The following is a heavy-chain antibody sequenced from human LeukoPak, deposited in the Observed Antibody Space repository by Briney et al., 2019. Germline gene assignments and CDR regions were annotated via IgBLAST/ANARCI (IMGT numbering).Heavy chain of an antibody. CDR2: ISYDGSNK. Sequence: PGGSLRLSCAASGFTFSSYGMHWDRQAPGKGLEWVAVISYDGSNKYYADSVKGRFTISRDNSKNTLYLQMNSLRAEDTAVYYCAKSGGIAYDAFDIWGQGTMVTVSS. V-gene: IGHV3-30*18. CDR3: AKSGGIAYDAFDI. CDR1: GFTFSSYG. D-gene: IGHD6-13*01. J-gene: IGHJ3*02.